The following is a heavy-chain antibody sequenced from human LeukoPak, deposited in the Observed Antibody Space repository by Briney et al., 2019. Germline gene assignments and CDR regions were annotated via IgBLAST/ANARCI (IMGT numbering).Heavy chain of an antibody. J-gene: IGHJ4*02. CDR1: GGTFSSYA. CDR2: IIPIFGTA. CDR3: ARGMERWLQFVGY. D-gene: IGHD5-24*01. Sequence: SVKVSCKASGGTFSSYAISWVRQAPGQGLEWMGGIIPIFGTANYAQKFQGRVTITADKSTSTAYMELSRLRSDDTAVYYCARGMERWLQFVGYWGQGTLVTVSS. V-gene: IGHV1-69*06.